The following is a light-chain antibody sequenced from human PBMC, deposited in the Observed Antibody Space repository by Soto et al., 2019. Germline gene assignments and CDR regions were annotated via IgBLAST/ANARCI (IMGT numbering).Light chain of an antibody. J-gene: IGLJ1*01. CDR2: DVS. Sequence: QSVLTQPASVSGSPGQLIAISCTGTASDVGGYHYVSWYQQYPGKVPKLIISDVSNRPSGVSVRFSGSKSGNTASLTISGLQAEDEADYYCSSYTISSTYVFGTGTKGTVL. V-gene: IGLV2-14*01. CDR1: ASDVGGYHY. CDR3: SSYTISSTYV.